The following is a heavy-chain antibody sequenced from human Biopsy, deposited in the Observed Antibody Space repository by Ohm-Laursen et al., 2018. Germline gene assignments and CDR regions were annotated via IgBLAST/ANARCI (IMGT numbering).Heavy chain of an antibody. CDR2: INHSGRT. CDR1: GESFNGYY. J-gene: IGHJ3*02. CDR3: ARLTGDYIWGNWRINHDPFDI. Sequence: PSETLSLTCSVYGESFNGYYWSWIRQTPGKGLEWIGEINHSGRTNYNPSLKSRVTISVDTSKNQFSLNLSSVTAADTAVYYCARLTGDYIWGNWRINHDPFDIWDQGTSVTVSS. D-gene: IGHD3-16*01. V-gene: IGHV4-34*01.